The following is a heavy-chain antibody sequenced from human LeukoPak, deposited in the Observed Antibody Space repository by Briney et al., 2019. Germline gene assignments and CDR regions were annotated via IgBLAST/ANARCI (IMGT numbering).Heavy chain of an antibody. CDR1: GYSISSGYY. J-gene: IGHJ6*04. D-gene: IGHD5-18*01. CDR3: ARGALRAGYSYGGDV. CDR2: IYHSGST. V-gene: IGHV4-38-2*02. Sequence: PSETLSLTCTVSGYSISSGYYWGWIRQPPGKGLEWIGSIYHSGSTNYNPSLKSRVTISVDTSKNQFTLKLSSVTAADTAVYYCARGALRAGYSYGGDVWGKGTTVTVSS.